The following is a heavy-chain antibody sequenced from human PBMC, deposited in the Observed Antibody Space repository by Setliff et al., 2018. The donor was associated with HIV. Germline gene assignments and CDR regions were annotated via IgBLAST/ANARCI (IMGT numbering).Heavy chain of an antibody. J-gene: IGHJ4*02. V-gene: IGHV1-46*01. Sequence: ASVKVSCKTSGYTFTNYYVNWVRQAPGQGLEWMGIINCKNGDTSYPQKFQGRVTVTSDTSTSTAYMELTRLTSDDTAVYYCARDGYFDWLLFDYWGQGTLVTVSS. CDR3: ARDGYFDWLLFDY. CDR1: GYTFTNYY. D-gene: IGHD3-9*01. CDR2: INCKNGDT.